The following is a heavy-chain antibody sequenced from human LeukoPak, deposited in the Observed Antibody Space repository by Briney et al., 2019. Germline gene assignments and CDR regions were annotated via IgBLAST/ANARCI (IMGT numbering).Heavy chain of an antibody. J-gene: IGHJ4*02. CDR3: ARGYYYDSSGYLDY. V-gene: IGHV3-53*01. D-gene: IGHD3-22*01. CDR2: IYSGGST. CDR1: GFTVSSNY. Sequence: GGSLRLSCAASGFTVSSNYMSWVRQAPGKGLEWVSVIYSGGSTYYADSMKGRFTISRDNSKNTLYLQMNSLRAEDTAVYYCARGYYYDSSGYLDYWGQGTLVTVSS.